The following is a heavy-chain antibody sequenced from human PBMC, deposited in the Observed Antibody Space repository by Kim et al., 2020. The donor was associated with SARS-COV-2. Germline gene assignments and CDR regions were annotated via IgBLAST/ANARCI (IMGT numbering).Heavy chain of an antibody. Sequence: GGSLRLSCAASGFTFSSYGMHWVRQAPGKGLEWVAVISYDGSNKYYADSVKGRFTISRDNSKNTLYLQMNSLRAEDTAVYYCAKDSSGWEPYYYYYMDVWGKGTTVTVSS. V-gene: IGHV3-30*18. CDR1: GFTFSSYG. CDR2: ISYDGSNK. J-gene: IGHJ6*03. CDR3: AKDSSGWEPYYYYYMDV. D-gene: IGHD6-19*01.